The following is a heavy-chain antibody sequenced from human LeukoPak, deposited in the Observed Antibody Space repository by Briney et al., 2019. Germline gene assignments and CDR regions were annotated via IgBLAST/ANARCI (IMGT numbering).Heavy chain of an antibody. V-gene: IGHV1-18*01. Sequence: ASVKVSCKASGYTFTSYGISWVRRAPGQGLEWMGWISAYNGNTNYAQKLQGRITMTTDTSTSTAYMELRSLRSDDTAVYYCARVRGIAAAGSNPSFGYWGQGTLVTVSS. CDR3: ARVRGIAAAGSNPSFGY. CDR2: ISAYNGNT. D-gene: IGHD6-13*01. CDR1: GYTFTSYG. J-gene: IGHJ4*02.